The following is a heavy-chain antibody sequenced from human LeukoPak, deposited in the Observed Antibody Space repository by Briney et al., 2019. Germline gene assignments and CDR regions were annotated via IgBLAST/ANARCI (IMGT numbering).Heavy chain of an antibody. V-gene: IGHV4-59*01. CDR2: IYYSGST. CDR3: ARGVVPAGTYYYYYMDV. CDR1: GGSISSYY. J-gene: IGHJ6*03. D-gene: IGHD2-2*01. Sequence: SETLSLTCTVSGGSISSYYWSWIRQPPGKGLEWIGYIYYSGSTNYNPSLKSRVTISVDTSKNQFSLKLSSVTAADTAVYYCARGVVPAGTYYYYYMDVWGKGTTATVSS.